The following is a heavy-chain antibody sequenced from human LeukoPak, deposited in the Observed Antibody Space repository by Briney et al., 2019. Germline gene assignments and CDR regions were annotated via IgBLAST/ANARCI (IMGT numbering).Heavy chain of an antibody. CDR2: INNVASHI. V-gene: IGHV3-21*01. CDR1: GFTFSSSA. J-gene: IGHJ3*02. Sequence: GGSLRLSCAASGFTFSSSAMNWVRQAPGKGLEWVSSINNVASHIYYAHSVKGRFTISRDNAKNSLYLQMNSLSDEDTAVYYCAREPGYSYGFDAFDIWGQGTMVTVSS. D-gene: IGHD5-18*01. CDR3: AREPGYSYGFDAFDI.